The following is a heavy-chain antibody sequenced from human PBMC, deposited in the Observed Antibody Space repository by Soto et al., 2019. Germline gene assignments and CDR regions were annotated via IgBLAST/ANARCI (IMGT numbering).Heavy chain of an antibody. CDR1: GLFFSDYY. Sequence: GGSLRLSCAASGLFFSDYYLSWIRQAPGKALECVAYISGTGDTKYYADSVTGRFTISRDNPKNSLYLQMNSLRPEDAAVYYCAIGGGQIYYKGLDVWGQGTAVTVSS. CDR2: ISGTGDTK. V-gene: IGHV3-11*01. D-gene: IGHD3-10*01. CDR3: AIGGGQIYYKGLDV. J-gene: IGHJ6*02.